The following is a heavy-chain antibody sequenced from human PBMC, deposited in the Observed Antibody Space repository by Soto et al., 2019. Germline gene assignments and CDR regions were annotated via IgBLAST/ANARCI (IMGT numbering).Heavy chain of an antibody. D-gene: IGHD2-15*01. CDR2: IYPGDSDT. CDR1: GYTFINYW. CDR3: VRRGYCSGGSCFSAAFDI. Sequence: GESLKISCKGSGYTFINYWIGWVRQMPGKGLEWMGIIYPGDSDTGYSPSFQGQVTISVDKSISTASLQWSSLKASDTAMYYCVRRGYCSGGSCFSAAFDIWGQGTVVTVSS. V-gene: IGHV5-51*01. J-gene: IGHJ3*02.